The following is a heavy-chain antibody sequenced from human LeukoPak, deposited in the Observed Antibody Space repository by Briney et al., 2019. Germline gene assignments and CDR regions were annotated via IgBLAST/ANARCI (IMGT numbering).Heavy chain of an antibody. CDR2: IYTSGST. Sequence: PSETLSLTCTVSGGSISSGSYYWSWIRQPAGKGLEWIGRIYTSGSTYYNPSLKSRVTISVDTSKNQFSLKLSSVTAADTAVYYCARHIGGRYYYYYMDVWGKGTTVTISS. D-gene: IGHD2-21*01. CDR1: GGSISSGSYY. CDR3: ARHIGGRYYYYYMDV. J-gene: IGHJ6*03. V-gene: IGHV4-61*02.